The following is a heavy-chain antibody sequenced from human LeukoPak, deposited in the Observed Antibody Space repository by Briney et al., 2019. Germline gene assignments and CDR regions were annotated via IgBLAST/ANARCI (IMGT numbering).Heavy chain of an antibody. CDR2: ISGSGGST. V-gene: IGHV3-23*01. D-gene: IGHD6-25*01. CDR1: GFTFSSYA. Sequence: GGSLRLSCAASGFTFSSYAMSWVRQAPGKGLEWVSAISGSGGSTYYADSVKGRFTISRDNAKNSLYLQMNSLRAEDTAVYYCARDRSSSDGFDAFDIRGQGTMVTVSS. J-gene: IGHJ3*02. CDR3: ARDRSSSDGFDAFDI.